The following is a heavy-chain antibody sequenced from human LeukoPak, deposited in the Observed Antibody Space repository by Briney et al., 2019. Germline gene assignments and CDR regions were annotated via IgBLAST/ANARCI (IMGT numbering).Heavy chain of an antibody. J-gene: IGHJ4*02. Sequence: GGSLRLSCAASGFTFRSYAIDWVRQAPGEGVEWVSGISGSGGDTYFADSVKGRFTISRDHSKNTVFLQMDSLRVEDTAVYYCAKTTAGYGSGRYPGWPIDYWGQGTLVTISS. CDR1: GFTFRSYA. D-gene: IGHD6-19*01. CDR3: AKTTAGYGSGRYPGWPIDY. V-gene: IGHV3-23*01. CDR2: ISGSGGDT.